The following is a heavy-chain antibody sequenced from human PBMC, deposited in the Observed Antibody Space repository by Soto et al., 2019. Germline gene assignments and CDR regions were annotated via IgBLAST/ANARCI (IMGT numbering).Heavy chain of an antibody. J-gene: IGHJ2*01. CDR1: GFTFSSYG. CDR2: IWYDGSNK. CDR3: AREGMYYYDSSGYYLNWYFDL. Sequence: QVQLVESGGGVVQPGRSLRLSCAASGFTFSSYGMHWVRQAPGKGLEWVAVIWYDGSNKYYADSVKGRFTISRDNSKNTLYLQMNSMRAEDTAVYYCAREGMYYYDSSGYYLNWYFDLWGRGTLVTVSS. V-gene: IGHV3-33*01. D-gene: IGHD3-22*01.